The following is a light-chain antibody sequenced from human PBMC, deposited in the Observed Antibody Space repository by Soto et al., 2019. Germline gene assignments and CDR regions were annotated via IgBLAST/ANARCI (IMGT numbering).Light chain of an antibody. CDR3: CSYAGSYTWV. V-gene: IGLV2-11*01. CDR1: SSDVGGYNY. CDR2: DVS. Sequence: QSALTQPRSVSGSPVQSVTISCTGTSSDVGGYNYVSWYQQHPGKAPKLMIYDVSKRPSGVPDRFSGSKFGNTASLTISGLQAEDEADYYCCSYAGSYTWVFGGGTKLTVL. J-gene: IGLJ3*02.